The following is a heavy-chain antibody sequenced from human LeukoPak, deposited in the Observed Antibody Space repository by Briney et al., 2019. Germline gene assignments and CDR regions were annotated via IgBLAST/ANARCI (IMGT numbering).Heavy chain of an antibody. CDR1: GDTFNTYN. Sequence: ASVKVSCKASGDTFNTYNIHWVRQAPRQGLEWIGRITPRSGTPYYAQKFQGRVTTTTDESTNTAYMDLSSLRSEDTAVYYCATTKIDFGDYLEYWGQGTLVTVSS. V-gene: IGHV1-69*05. CDR2: ITPRSGTP. CDR3: ATTKIDFGDYLEY. J-gene: IGHJ4*02. D-gene: IGHD4-17*01.